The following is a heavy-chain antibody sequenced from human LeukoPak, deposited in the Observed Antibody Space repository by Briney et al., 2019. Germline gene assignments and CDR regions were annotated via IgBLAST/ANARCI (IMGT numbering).Heavy chain of an antibody. Sequence: PGGSLRLSCAASGFTFSSYSMNWVRQAPGKGLEWISYITSRSSPIYYADSVKGRFTISGDNAKNSLYLQMNSLRDEDTAVYYCVRDPHALDYWGRGTLVTVSS. V-gene: IGHV3-48*02. CDR1: GFTFSSYS. CDR3: VRDPHALDY. J-gene: IGHJ4*02. CDR2: ITSRSSPI.